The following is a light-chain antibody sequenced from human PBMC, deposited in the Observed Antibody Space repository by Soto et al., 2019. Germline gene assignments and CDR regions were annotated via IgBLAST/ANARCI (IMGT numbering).Light chain of an antibody. CDR2: GAS. CDR1: QSVSSSY. V-gene: IGKV3-20*01. J-gene: IGKJ1*01. CDR3: QQYGSSPGT. Sequence: IVLTQAPGTLSLSPGERANLSCRASQSVSSSYLAWYQQKPGQAPRLLIYGASSRATGIPDRFSGSGSGTDFTLTISRLEPEDFAVYYCQQYGSSPGTFGQGTKVDI.